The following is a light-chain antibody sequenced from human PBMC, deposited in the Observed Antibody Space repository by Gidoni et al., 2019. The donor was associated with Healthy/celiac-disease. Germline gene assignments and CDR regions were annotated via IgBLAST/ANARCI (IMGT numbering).Light chain of an antibody. J-gene: IGKJ4*01. CDR1: QRVLYSSNNKNY. CDR2: WAS. V-gene: IGKV4-1*01. Sequence: DIVMTQSPDSLAVSLGERATINCKSSQRVLYSSNNKNYLAWYQQKPGQPPKRLIYWASTRESGVPDRFSGSGSGTDFTLTISSLQAEDVAVYYCQQYYSTPPTFGGGTKVEIK. CDR3: QQYYSTPPT.